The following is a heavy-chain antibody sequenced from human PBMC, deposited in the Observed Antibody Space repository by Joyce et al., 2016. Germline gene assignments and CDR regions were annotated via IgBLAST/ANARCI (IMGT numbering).Heavy chain of an antibody. V-gene: IGHV3-21*01. Sequence: EVQLVESGGGLVKPGGSLRLSCAASGFTFSIYSMNWVRQAPGKGLEWVSSISSSSSYIYYADSVKGRFTISRDNAKNSLYLQMNSLRAEDTAVYYCASGYSGYDFEAYFDYWGQGTLVTVSS. CDR1: GFTFSIYS. CDR3: ASGYSGYDFEAYFDY. J-gene: IGHJ4*02. CDR2: ISSSSSYI. D-gene: IGHD5-12*01.